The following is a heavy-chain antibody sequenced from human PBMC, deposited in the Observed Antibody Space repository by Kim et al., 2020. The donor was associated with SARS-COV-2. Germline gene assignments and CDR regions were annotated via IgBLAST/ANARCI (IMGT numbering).Heavy chain of an antibody. CDR2: INPSGGST. J-gene: IGHJ4*02. D-gene: IGHD3-22*01. CDR3: ARASGYDSSGYYYVFDY. CDR1: GYTFTSYY. Sequence: ASVKVSCKASGYTFTSYYMHWVRQAPGQGLEWMGIINPSGGSTSYAQKFQGRVTMTRDTSTSTVYMELSSLRSEDTAVYYCARASGYDSSGYYYVFDYWGQGTLVTVSS. V-gene: IGHV1-46*01.